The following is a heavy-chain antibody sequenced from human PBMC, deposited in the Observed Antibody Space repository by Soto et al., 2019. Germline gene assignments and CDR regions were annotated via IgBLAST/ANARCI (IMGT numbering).Heavy chain of an antibody. CDR2: ISYDGSNK. V-gene: IGHV3-30-3*01. Sequence: LRLSCAASGFTFSSYAMHWVRQAPGKGLEWVAVISYDGSNKYYADSVKGRFTISRDNSKNTLYLQMNSLRAEDTAVYYCARGSYYGSGSYYNVLWFDPWGQGTLVTVSS. J-gene: IGHJ5*02. D-gene: IGHD3-10*01. CDR3: ARGSYYGSGSYYNVLWFDP. CDR1: GFTFSSYA.